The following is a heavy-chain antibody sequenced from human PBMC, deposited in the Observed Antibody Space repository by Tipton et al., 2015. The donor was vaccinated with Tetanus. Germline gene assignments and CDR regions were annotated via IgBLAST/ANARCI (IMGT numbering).Heavy chain of an antibody. CDR2: ISGSGDTT. D-gene: IGHD1-1*01. CDR1: EFSFSNYA. V-gene: IGHV3-23*01. Sequence: SLRLSCAASEFSFSNYAMSWVRQAPGKGLEWVSRISGSGDTTHYAESVKGRFTISRDHAKNTVYLQMNSLRAEDTAVYFCARRSLTNYGLDVWGQGTPVTVSS. CDR3: ARRSLTNYGLDV. J-gene: IGHJ6*02.